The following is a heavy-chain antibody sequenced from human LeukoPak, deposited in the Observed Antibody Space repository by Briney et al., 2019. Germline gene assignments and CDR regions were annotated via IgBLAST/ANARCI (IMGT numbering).Heavy chain of an antibody. CDR3: APSDFGWSPPVGLDY. Sequence: GGSLRLSCAASGLTFSSYSMNWVRQAPGKGLEWVSSISSSSSYIYYADSVKGRFTISRDNAKNSLYLQMNSLRAEDTAVYYCAPSDFGWSPPVGLDYWGQGTLVTVSS. CDR1: GLTFSSYS. D-gene: IGHD3-9*01. J-gene: IGHJ4*02. V-gene: IGHV3-21*01. CDR2: ISSSSSYI.